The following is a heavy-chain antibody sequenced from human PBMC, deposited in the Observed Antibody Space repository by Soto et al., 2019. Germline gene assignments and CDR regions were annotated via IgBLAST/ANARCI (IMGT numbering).Heavy chain of an antibody. J-gene: IGHJ4*02. CDR3: ARAPSGSYPEFDY. V-gene: IGHV3-30-3*01. CDR2: ITYDGSNQ. Sequence: HPGGSLRLSCAASGFIFSSYTMHWVRQAPGKGLEWVGVITYDGSNQYYADSVKGRFTISRDNSRNMLFLQMNSLRPDDTAVYYCARAPSGSYPEFDYWGQGTLVTAPQ. D-gene: IGHD1-26*01. CDR1: GFIFSSYT.